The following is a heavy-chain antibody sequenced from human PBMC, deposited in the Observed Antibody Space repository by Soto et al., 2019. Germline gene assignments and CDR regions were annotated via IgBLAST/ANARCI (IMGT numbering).Heavy chain of an antibody. J-gene: IGHJ4*02. V-gene: IGHV3-23*01. CDR2: FSAGGSR. Sequence: GGSLRLSCAASGFTVSSSAMIWVRQAPGKGLEWVATFSAGGSRYYADSVKGRFTISRNSSQNTLYLQMNGLRAEDTALYYCAKDRGSGGIVAGTPDYWGQGTLVTVSS. CDR1: GFTVSSSA. D-gene: IGHD6-19*01. CDR3: AKDRGSGGIVAGTPDY.